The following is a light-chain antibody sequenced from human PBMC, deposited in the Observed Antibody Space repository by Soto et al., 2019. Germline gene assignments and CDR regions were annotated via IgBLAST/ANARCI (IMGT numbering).Light chain of an antibody. CDR3: QHYVGRWT. Sequence: AIRMTQSHSSFSASTGDRVTITCRASQGISSYLAWYQQRPGKAPKLLIYAASTLQSGVPSRFSGSGSGTDFTLTISCLQSEDFATYYCQHYVGRWTFGQGAKVDIK. CDR2: AAS. J-gene: IGKJ1*01. CDR1: QGISSY. V-gene: IGKV1-8*01.